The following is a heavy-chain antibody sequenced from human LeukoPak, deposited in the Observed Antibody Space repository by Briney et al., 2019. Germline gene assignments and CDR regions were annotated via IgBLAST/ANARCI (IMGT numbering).Heavy chain of an antibody. CDR1: GYTFSSYS. Sequence: GGSLRLSCLASGYTFSSYSINWVRQAPGKGLEWVSSISVRSNYIYYADSVRGRFRISRDDARDSLYLQMNSLRAEDTAVYYCVRLRRNSDTSGFYYYYAFWCQGTLVTVSS. D-gene: IGHD3-22*01. CDR2: ISVRSNYI. V-gene: IGHV3-21*01. CDR3: VRLRRNSDTSGFYYYYAF. J-gene: IGHJ4*02.